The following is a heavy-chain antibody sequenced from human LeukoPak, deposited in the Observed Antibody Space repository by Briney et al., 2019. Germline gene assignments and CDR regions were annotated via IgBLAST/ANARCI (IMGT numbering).Heavy chain of an antibody. Sequence: PGGSLRLSCAASRFTFSSYSMNWVRQAPGKGLEWVSYISSSSSTIYYADSVKGRLTISRDNAKNSLYLQMNSLRDEDTAVYYCARDRRAYGDYKGVIDYWGQGTLVTVSS. CDR3: ARDRRAYGDYKGVIDY. V-gene: IGHV3-48*02. CDR2: ISSSSSTI. J-gene: IGHJ4*02. D-gene: IGHD4-17*01. CDR1: RFTFSSYS.